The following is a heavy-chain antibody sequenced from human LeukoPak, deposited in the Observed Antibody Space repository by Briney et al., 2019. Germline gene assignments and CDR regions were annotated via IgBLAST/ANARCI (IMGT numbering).Heavy chain of an antibody. Sequence: SETLSLTCTVSGASISSGNYYWTWIRQPAGKGLEWIGRIYTTGRTSYNPSLKSRVTISMDTSKNQFSLRVNSLTAADTAVYYCARDNGDYYSYYYMDVWGKGTAVTISS. D-gene: IGHD4-17*01. CDR1: GASISSGNYY. CDR3: ARDNGDYYSYYYMDV. V-gene: IGHV4-61*02. J-gene: IGHJ6*03. CDR2: IYTTGRT.